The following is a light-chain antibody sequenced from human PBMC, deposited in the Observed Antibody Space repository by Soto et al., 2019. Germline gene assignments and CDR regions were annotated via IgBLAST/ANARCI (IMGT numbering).Light chain of an antibody. CDR3: QQYGSSPLWT. CDR1: QSVSSSY. J-gene: IGKJ1*01. Sequence: EIVLTQSPGTLSLSPGERATLSCRASQSVSSSYLAWYQQKPGQAPRLLIYGASSRATGIPDRFSGSGSGTDFTLTISRLEPEYCAVYYCQQYGSSPLWTFGQGTKVEIK. V-gene: IGKV3-20*01. CDR2: GAS.